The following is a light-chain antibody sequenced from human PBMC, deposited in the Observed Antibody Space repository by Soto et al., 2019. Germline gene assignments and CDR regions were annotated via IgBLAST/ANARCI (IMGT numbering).Light chain of an antibody. CDR1: QSVSSY. J-gene: IGKJ5*01. CDR3: KQRSNWPNTD. CDR2: DAS. V-gene: IGKV3-11*01. Sequence: EIVLTQSPATLSLSPGERATLSCRASQSVSSYLAWYKQKPGQAPRLLIYDASNRAPGIPARFSGSGSGTVFTLTICCLEPEDFAVYYCKQRSNWPNTDFDQGRRREI.